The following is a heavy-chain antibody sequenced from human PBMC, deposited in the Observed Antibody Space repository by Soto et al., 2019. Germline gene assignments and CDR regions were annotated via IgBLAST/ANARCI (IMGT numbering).Heavy chain of an antibody. CDR1: GFTFSNAW. J-gene: IGHJ4*02. V-gene: IGHV3-15*01. CDR3: TTRWAGDPMGSDY. D-gene: IGHD4-17*01. Sequence: EVQLVESGGGLVKPGGSLRLSCAASGFTFSNAWMSWVRQAPGKGLEWVGRIKSKTDGGTTDYAAPVKGRFTISRDDSKNTLYLQMNSLKTEDTAVYYCTTRWAGDPMGSDYWGQGTLVTVSS. CDR2: IKSKTDGGTT.